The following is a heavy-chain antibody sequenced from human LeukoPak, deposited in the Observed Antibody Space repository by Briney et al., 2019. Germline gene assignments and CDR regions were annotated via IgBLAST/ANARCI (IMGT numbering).Heavy chain of an antibody. V-gene: IGHV1-18*01. CDR3: AREYCSGGSCYNADY. D-gene: IGHD2-15*01. CDR2: ISTYNGDT. J-gene: IGHJ4*02. CDR1: GYTFTTFG. Sequence: ASVKVSCKASGYTFTTFGISWVRQAPGQGPEWMGWISTYNGDTHYAQKLQGRVTMTTDTSTSTAYMELRSLRSDDTAVYYCAREYCSGGSCYNADYWGQGTLVTVSS.